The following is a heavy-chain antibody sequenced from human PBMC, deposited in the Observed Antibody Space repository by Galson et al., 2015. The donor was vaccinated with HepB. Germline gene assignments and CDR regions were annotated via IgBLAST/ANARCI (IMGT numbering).Heavy chain of an antibody. CDR2: IYYSGST. CDR1: GGSISSSGYY. V-gene: IGHV4-39*07. Sequence: ETLSLTCTVSGGSISSSGYYWGWIRQPPGKGLEWIGSIYYSGSTYYNPSLKSRVTISVDTSKNQFSLKLSSVTAADTAVYYCARDRDILTGYYSARFDYWGQGTLVTVSS. J-gene: IGHJ4*02. D-gene: IGHD3-9*01. CDR3: ARDRDILTGYYSARFDY.